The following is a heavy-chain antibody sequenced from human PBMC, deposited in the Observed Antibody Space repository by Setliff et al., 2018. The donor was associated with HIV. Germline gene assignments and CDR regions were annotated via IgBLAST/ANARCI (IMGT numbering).Heavy chain of an antibody. CDR2: VNHNGGT. J-gene: IGHJ3*02. D-gene: IGHD7-27*01. V-gene: IGHV4-34*01. CDR3: TRKKTGQFGAFNM. Sequence: SETLSLTCAVYGDSFSGSYWSWIRQSPGTGREWIGEVNHNGGTNYNPSLKSRVVVSVDRSKNQFSLKLISVTAADTAVYYCTRKKTGQFGAFNMWGRGTLVTVSS. CDR1: GDSFSGSY.